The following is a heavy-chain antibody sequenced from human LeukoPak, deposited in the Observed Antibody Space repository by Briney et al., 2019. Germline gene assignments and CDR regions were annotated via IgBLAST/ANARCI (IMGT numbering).Heavy chain of an antibody. CDR1: GFTFGDYA. Sequence: GRSLRLSCTASGFTFGDYAMSWVRQAPGKGLEWVGFIRSKASGGTTEYAASVKGRFTISRHDSKSIAYLQMNSLKTEDTAVYYCTRTGGRILTGSWGQGTLVTVSS. D-gene: IGHD3-9*01. J-gene: IGHJ5*02. CDR2: IRSKASGGTT. V-gene: IGHV3-49*04. CDR3: TRTGGRILTGS.